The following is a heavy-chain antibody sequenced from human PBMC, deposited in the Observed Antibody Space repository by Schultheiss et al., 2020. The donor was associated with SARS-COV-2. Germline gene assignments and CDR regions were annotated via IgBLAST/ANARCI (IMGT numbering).Heavy chain of an antibody. CDR1: GFTFSNYG. J-gene: IGHJ3*02. Sequence: GGSLRLSCTASGFTFSNYGMYWVRQAPGKGLEWVAVISYDGSNNYYADSVKGRFTISRDNAKNTLYLQMNSLRAEDTAVYYCAGQIGDYDGFEIWGQGTMVTVSS. CDR3: AGQIGDYDGFEI. D-gene: IGHD2-21*02. CDR2: ISYDGSNN. V-gene: IGHV3-30*12.